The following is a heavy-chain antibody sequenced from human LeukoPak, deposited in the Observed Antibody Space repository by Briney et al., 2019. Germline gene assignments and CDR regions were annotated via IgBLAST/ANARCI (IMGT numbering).Heavy chain of an antibody. V-gene: IGHV3-48*04. CDR2: ISTSSSTR. Sequence: GGSLRLSCAASGFTLNSYSMNWVRQAPGKGLEWVSYISTSSSTRYYADSVKGRFTISRDNAMNSLYLQMNSLRAEDTAVYYCARARDPPTYYYFYMDVWGKGTTVTVSS. J-gene: IGHJ6*03. CDR3: ARARDPPTYYYFYMDV. CDR1: GFTLNSYS.